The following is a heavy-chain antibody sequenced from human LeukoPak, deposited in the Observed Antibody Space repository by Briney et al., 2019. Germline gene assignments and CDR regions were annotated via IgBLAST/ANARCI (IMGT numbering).Heavy chain of an antibody. D-gene: IGHD6-13*01. CDR1: GFTFNIYT. V-gene: IGHV3-21*01. Sequence: GGSLRLSCAASGFTFNIYTINWVRQAPGKGLEWVSSISSTSSDIHYTDSVKGRFTIFRDNTKNSLYLQMDSLRAEDTAVYYCAKALRAGAAADTYFDYWGQGTLVTVSS. J-gene: IGHJ4*02. CDR2: ISSTSSDI. CDR3: AKALRAGAAADTYFDY.